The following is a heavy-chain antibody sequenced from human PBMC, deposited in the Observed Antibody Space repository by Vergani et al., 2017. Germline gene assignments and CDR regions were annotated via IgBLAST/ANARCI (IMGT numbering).Heavy chain of an antibody. J-gene: IGHJ6*02. V-gene: IGHV4-34*01. CDR1: GGSFSGYY. CDR3: ARGGITIFGVALDYYYGMDV. Sequence: QVQLQQWGAGLLKPSETLSLTCAVYGGSFSGYYWSWIRQPPGKGLEWIGYIYYSGSTYYNPSLKSRVTISVDTSKNQFSLKLSSVTAADTAVYYCARGGITIFGVALDYYYGMDVWGQGTTVTVSS. D-gene: IGHD3-3*01. CDR2: IYYSGST.